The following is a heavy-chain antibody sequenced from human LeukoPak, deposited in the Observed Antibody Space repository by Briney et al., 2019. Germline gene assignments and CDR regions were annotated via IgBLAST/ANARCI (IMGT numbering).Heavy chain of an antibody. CDR2: IYTSGST. Sequence: SETLSLTCTVSGGSISSYYWNWIRQPAGKGLEWIGRIYTSGSTNYNPSLKSRVTMSVDTSKNQFSLKLSSVTAADTAVYYCASTKILTGVYYFDYWGQGTLVTVSS. CDR3: ASTKILTGVYYFDY. J-gene: IGHJ4*02. V-gene: IGHV4-4*07. D-gene: IGHD3-9*01. CDR1: GGSISSYY.